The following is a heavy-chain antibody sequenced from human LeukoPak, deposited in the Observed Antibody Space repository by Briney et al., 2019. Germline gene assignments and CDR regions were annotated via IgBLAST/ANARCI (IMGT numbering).Heavy chain of an antibody. Sequence: GGSLRLSCGASGFTFSSYPMNWVRQAPGRGLEWVSYISGSDNTRSYADSVKGRFTISRDNAKSSLSLQMNSLRAEDTAVCYCARRAAAGHLDGFDFWGQGTLITVSS. CDR3: ARRAAAGHLDGFDF. V-gene: IGHV3-48*03. CDR2: ISGSDNTR. J-gene: IGHJ3*01. D-gene: IGHD6-13*01. CDR1: GFTFSSYP.